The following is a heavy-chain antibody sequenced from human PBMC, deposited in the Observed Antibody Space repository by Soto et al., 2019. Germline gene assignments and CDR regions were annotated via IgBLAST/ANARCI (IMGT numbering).Heavy chain of an antibody. D-gene: IGHD1-26*01. V-gene: IGHV3-48*01. CDR1: GFTFSSYS. J-gene: IGHJ4*02. Sequence: EVQLVESGGGLVQPGGSLRLSCAASGFTFSSYSMNWVRQAPGKGLEWVSYISSSSSTIYYADSVKGRFTISRDNAKNSLCLRRNSLRGEDAAVYYCGREGRGGWELTHFDYWGQGTLVTVSS. CDR3: GREGRGGWELTHFDY. CDR2: ISSSSSTI.